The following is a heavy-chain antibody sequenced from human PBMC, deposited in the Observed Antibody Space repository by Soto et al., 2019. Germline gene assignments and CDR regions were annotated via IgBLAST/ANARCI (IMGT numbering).Heavy chain of an antibody. CDR2: IGGDDGSG. D-gene: IGHD5-18*01. V-gene: IGHV3-23*01. CDR3: ARMGYSYGYDGLDYYGMDV. J-gene: IGHJ6*02. Sequence: PGGSLRLSCVASGVTFTTNAMDWVRQAPGKGLEWVSFIGGDDGSGNYADSVNGRFXISXXXXKXXXFXQMXXXTAGDTAVYYCARMGYSYGYDGLDYYGMDVWGQGTTVTVSS. CDR1: GVTFTTNA.